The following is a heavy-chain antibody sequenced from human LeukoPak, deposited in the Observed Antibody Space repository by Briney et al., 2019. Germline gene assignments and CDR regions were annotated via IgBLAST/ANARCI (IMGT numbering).Heavy chain of an antibody. CDR3: ARSQSSSWYMMSFAP. V-gene: IGHV1-69*13. Sequence: SVKVSCKASGDTFSKNAIHWVRQAPGQGLEWMGGILLKFGTTQYSGKFQDRVTITADASTTTAYMELSSLTSEDTAMYYCARSQSSSWYMMSFAPWGQGTLVIDSS. J-gene: IGHJ5*02. D-gene: IGHD6-13*01. CDR1: GDTFSKNA. CDR2: ILLKFGTT.